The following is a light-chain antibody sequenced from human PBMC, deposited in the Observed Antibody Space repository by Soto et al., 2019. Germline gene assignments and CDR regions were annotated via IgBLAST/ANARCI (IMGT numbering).Light chain of an antibody. Sequence: DIQMTQSPSTLSGSVGDRVTITCRASRGISSFLAWYQLKPGKAPKLLIYTASTLQTGVPSRFSGSGSGTDFTLTISSLQPEDFATYYCQQLYTYPLTFGGGTKVDIK. V-gene: IGKV1-9*01. CDR3: QQLYTYPLT. CDR2: TAS. CDR1: RGISSF. J-gene: IGKJ4*01.